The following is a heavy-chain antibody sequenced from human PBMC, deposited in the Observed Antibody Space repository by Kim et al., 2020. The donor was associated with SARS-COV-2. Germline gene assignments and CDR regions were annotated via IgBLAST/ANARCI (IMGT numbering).Heavy chain of an antibody. V-gene: IGHV1-24*01. Sequence: AQKFQGRVTMTEDTSTDTAYMELSSLRSEDTAVYYCATLRYFDWLPNFDYWGQGTLVTVSS. CDR3: ATLRYFDWLPNFDY. D-gene: IGHD3-9*01. J-gene: IGHJ4*02.